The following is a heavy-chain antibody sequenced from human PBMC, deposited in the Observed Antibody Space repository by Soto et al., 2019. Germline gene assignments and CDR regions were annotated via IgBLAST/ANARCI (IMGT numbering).Heavy chain of an antibody. Sequence: ASVKVSCKASGYTFTGYYMHWVRQAPGQGLEWMGWINPNSGGTNYAQKFQGRVTMTRYTSISTAYMELSRLRSDDTAVYYCARDRWYSGSYQAYGMDVWGQGTTVTVSS. D-gene: IGHD1-26*01. CDR1: GYTFTGYY. J-gene: IGHJ6*02. CDR3: ARDRWYSGSYQAYGMDV. V-gene: IGHV1-2*02. CDR2: INPNSGGT.